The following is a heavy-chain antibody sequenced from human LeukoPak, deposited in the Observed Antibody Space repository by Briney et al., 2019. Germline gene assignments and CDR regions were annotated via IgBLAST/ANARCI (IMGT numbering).Heavy chain of an antibody. CDR1: GFTFSSNA. CDR2: ISVSGFT. CDR3: ARGLYSSSP. V-gene: IGHV3-23*01. Sequence: PGGSLRLSCAASGFTFSSNAMSLFRQAPEEGLEWVSAISVSGFTYYADSVKGRFTISRDNSKNTLYLQMNSLRAEDTAVYYCARGLYSSSPWGQGALVTVSS. D-gene: IGHD6-6*01. J-gene: IGHJ4*02.